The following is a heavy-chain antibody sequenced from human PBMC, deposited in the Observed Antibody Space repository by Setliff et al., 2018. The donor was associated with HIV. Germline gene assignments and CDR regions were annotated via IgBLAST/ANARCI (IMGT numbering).Heavy chain of an antibody. D-gene: IGHD3-3*01. CDR1: GGTFSGYA. J-gene: IGHJ6*03. V-gene: IGHV1-69*13. CDR3: ARGEKRFLEWLPLDYYYYYYMDV. CDR2: IIPIFGTA. Sequence: SVKVSCKASGGTFSGYAISWVRQAPGQGLELMGGIIPIFGTANYAQKFQGRVTITADESTSTAYMELSSLRSGDTAVYYCARGEKRFLEWLPLDYYYYYYMDVWGKGITVTVSS.